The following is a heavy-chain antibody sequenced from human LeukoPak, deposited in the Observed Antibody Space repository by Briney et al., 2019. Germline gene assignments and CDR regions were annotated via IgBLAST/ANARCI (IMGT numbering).Heavy chain of an antibody. J-gene: IGHJ6*03. CDR2: INPNTAGT. V-gene: IGHV1-2*02. Sequence: VGSVKVSCKASGYTFTGYYFHWVRQAPGQGLEWMGWINPNTAGTNYAQKFLGGVTLTWDTSISTAYMELNRLTSDDTAVYYCATSAGDYRAGHYYYMGVWGKGTSVTVSS. D-gene: IGHD4-11*01. CDR1: GYTFTGYY. CDR3: ATSAGDYRAGHYYYMGV.